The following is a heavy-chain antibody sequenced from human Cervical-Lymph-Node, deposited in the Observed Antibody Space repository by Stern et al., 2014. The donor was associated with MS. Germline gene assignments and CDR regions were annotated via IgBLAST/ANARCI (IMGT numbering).Heavy chain of an antibody. V-gene: IGHV3-30*18. CDR3: VKGLRRVAFDYFDV. J-gene: IGHJ4*02. CDR2: ISYDGSQT. Sequence: VQLVESGGGVVQPGRSLRLSCVASGFTFSTYAMHWVRQAPGKGLEWVAVISYDGSQTYYADPVKGRFSISRDNSKDTLVLQMKSRRGEGTAQYCCVKGLRRVAFDYFDVWGQGTQVTVSS. D-gene: IGHD5-12*01. CDR1: GFTFSTYA.